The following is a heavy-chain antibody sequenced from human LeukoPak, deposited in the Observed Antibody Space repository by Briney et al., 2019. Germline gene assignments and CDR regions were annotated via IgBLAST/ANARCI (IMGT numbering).Heavy chain of an antibody. V-gene: IGHV4-34*01. D-gene: IGHD2-15*01. Sequence: SETLSLTCAVYGGSFSGYYWSWIRQPPGKGLEWIGEINHSGSTNYNPSLKSRVTISVDTSKNQFSLKLGSVTAADTAVYYCARGPYCSGGSCYSPTSIDYWGQGTLVTVSS. CDR3: ARGPYCSGGSCYSPTSIDY. CDR2: INHSGST. CDR1: GGSFSGYY. J-gene: IGHJ4*02.